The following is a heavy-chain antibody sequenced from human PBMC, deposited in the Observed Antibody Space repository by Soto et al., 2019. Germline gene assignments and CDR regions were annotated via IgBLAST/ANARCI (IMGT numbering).Heavy chain of an antibody. D-gene: IGHD2-21*01. CDR1: GDSISSGSYY. J-gene: IGHJ4*02. V-gene: IGHV4-39*01. CDR2: IYYSGST. Sequence: PSETLSLTCTVTGDSISSGSYYWCWIRQPPGKGLEWIGSIYYSGSTYNNPSLRSRVSMSVDTSKDQFSLKLKSVTAADTALYFCASQRPAVVPKAYFYLWGPGALVTVSS. CDR3: ASQRPAVVPKAYFYL.